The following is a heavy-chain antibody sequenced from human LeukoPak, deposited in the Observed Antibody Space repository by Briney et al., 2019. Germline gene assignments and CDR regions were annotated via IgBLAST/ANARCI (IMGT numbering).Heavy chain of an antibody. CDR1: GYTFTGDY. V-gene: IGHV1-2*02. CDR2: INPNSGGT. CDR3: GPTWYGY. D-gene: IGHD3-9*01. Sequence: ASVKISCKASGYTFTGDYMRCVRQAPGHGLEWIGWINPNSGGTNYAQKIQGGVTTTRGTCTSTAYMGRSRLRSDDTAVYLTGPTWYGYWGQETLVTVSS. J-gene: IGHJ4*02.